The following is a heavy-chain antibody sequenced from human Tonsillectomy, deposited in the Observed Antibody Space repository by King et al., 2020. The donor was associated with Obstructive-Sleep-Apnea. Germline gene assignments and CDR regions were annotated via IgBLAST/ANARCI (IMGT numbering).Heavy chain of an antibody. J-gene: IGHJ6*02. V-gene: IGHV3-30*04. Sequence: QLVQSGGGVVQPGRSLRLSCAASGFTFSSYAMHWVRQAPGKGLEWVAVISYDGSNKYYADSVKGRFTISRDNSKNTLYLQMNSLRAEDTAVYYCARVDIEQLWVNYYYYGMDVWGQGTTVTVSS. CDR2: ISYDGSNK. D-gene: IGHD5-18*01. CDR1: GFTFSSYA. CDR3: ARVDIEQLWVNYYYYGMDV.